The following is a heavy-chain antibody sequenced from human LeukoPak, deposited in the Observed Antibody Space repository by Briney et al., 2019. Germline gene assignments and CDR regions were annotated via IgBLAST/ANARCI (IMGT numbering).Heavy chain of an antibody. CDR1: GGSISSSSYY. CDR2: IYYSGRT. J-gene: IGHJ3*02. Sequence: SETLSLTCSVSGGSISSSSYYWGWIRQPPGKGLEWIGSIYYSGRTYYNPSLKSRFTISVETSKSQFSLTLSSVTAADTAVYYCARGAGSGSYYPDGFDIWGQGTMVTVSS. V-gene: IGHV4-39*02. D-gene: IGHD3-10*01. CDR3: ARGAGSGSYYPDGFDI.